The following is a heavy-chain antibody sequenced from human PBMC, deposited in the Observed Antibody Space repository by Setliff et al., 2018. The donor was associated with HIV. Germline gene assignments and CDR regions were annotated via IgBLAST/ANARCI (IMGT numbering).Heavy chain of an antibody. D-gene: IGHD6-19*01. J-gene: IGHJ3*02. CDR3: ARGRDSSGLVGAFDI. CDR1: GGSFSGYY. CDR2: INHSGST. V-gene: IGHV4-34*01. Sequence: SETLSLTCAVYGGSFSGYYWSWIRQPPGKELEWIGEINHSGSTNYNPSLKSRVTRSVDTSKNQFSLKLSSVTAADTAVYYCARGRDSSGLVGAFDIWGQGTMVTVSS.